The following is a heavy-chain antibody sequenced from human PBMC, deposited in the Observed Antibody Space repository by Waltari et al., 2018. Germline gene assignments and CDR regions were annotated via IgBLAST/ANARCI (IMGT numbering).Heavy chain of an antibody. J-gene: IGHJ4*02. V-gene: IGHV4-38-2*02. CDR3: ARTPMACAGTGSFDF. CDR2: MDHSGNT. D-gene: IGHD6-13*01. CDR1: VYSITRCFF. Sequence: QFQLQGSGPGLVKPSEPLSLTCTFSVYSITRCFFWGRIRRPPGKGLGWGGGMDHSGNTYNNPALKGRINIAVDTSKNQISLRMSTMTAEETTVYYCARTPMACAGTGSFDFWGLGSLVTVSP.